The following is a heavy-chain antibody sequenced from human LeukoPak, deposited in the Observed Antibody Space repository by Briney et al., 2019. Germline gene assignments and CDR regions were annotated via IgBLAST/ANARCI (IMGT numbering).Heavy chain of an antibody. CDR3: AKDIGSSSWYAFDY. D-gene: IGHD6-13*01. V-gene: IGHV3-7*03. CDR1: GFTFSSSW. Sequence: PGGSLRLSCAASGFTFSSSWMSWVRQAPGKGLEWVANISPDGSETNYVDSVKGRFTISRDNAKNSLYLQMNSLRAEDTALYYCAKDIGSSSWYAFDYWGQGTLVTVSS. J-gene: IGHJ4*02. CDR2: ISPDGSET.